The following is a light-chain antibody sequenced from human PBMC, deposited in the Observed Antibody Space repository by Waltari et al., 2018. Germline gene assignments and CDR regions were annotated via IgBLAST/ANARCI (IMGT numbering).Light chain of an antibody. J-gene: IGKJ5*01. CDR3: QHFKTYPIT. Sequence: EIVLTQSPGTLSLSPGERAPLSCRARQSLSNNYVAWYQHKPCQAPRHLIFDASRRATGIPDRFSGSGSGTDFTLTISSLQPEDFATYHCQHFKTYPITFGQGTRLEIK. V-gene: IGKV3-20*01. CDR2: DAS. CDR1: QSLSNNY.